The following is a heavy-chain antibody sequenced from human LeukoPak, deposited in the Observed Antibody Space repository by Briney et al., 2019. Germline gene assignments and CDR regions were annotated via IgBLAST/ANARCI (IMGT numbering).Heavy chain of an antibody. D-gene: IGHD3-9*01. CDR3: ARSPDILTGENFDY. CDR1: GYTFTDYY. J-gene: IGHJ4*02. CDR2: INPNSGGT. V-gene: IGHV1-2*02. Sequence: ASVKVSCKASGYTFTDYYMHWVRQAPGQGLEWMGWINPNSGGTNYAQKFYARVTMTRDTSISTAYMELSRLRSDDTAVFYCARSPDILTGENFDYWGQGTLVTVYS.